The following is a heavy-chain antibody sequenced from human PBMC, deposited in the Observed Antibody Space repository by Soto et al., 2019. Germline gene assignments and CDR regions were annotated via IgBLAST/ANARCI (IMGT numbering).Heavy chain of an antibody. CDR2: IYYSGST. Sequence: PSETLSLTCTVSGGSISSGGYYWSWIRQHPGKGLEWIGYIYYSGSTYCNPSLKSRVTISVDTSKNQFSLKLSSVTAADTAVYYCARSYGDAVGFDYWGQGTLVTVSS. CDR3: ARSYGDAVGFDY. D-gene: IGHD4-17*01. CDR1: GGSISSGGYY. J-gene: IGHJ4*02. V-gene: IGHV4-31*03.